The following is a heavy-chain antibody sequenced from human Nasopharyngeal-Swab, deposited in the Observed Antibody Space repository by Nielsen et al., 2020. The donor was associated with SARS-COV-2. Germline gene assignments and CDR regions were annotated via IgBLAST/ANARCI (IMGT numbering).Heavy chain of an antibody. D-gene: IGHD2-15*01. CDR3: ARDSGYCSGGSCYSDYFDY. J-gene: IGHJ4*02. Sequence: GGSLRLSCAASGFTFSSYGMHWVRQAPGKGLEWVAVIWYDGSNKYYADSVKGRFTISRDNSKNTLYLQMNSLRAEDTAVYYCARDSGYCSGGSCYSDYFDYWGQGTLVTVS. CDR2: IWYDGSNK. CDR1: GFTFSSYG. V-gene: IGHV3-33*01.